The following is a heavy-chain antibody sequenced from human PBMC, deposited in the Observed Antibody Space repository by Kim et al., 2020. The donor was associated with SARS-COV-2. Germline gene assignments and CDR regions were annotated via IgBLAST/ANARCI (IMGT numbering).Heavy chain of an antibody. Sequence: ASVKVSCKASGYTFTSYAMHWVRQAPGQRLEWMGWINAGNGNTKYSQKFQGRVTITRDTSASTAYMELSSLRSEDTAVYYCARDQGYYGSGSYAYYWGQGTLVTVSS. CDR1: GYTFTSYA. CDR2: INAGNGNT. CDR3: ARDQGYYGSGSYAYY. D-gene: IGHD3-10*01. J-gene: IGHJ4*02. V-gene: IGHV1-3*01.